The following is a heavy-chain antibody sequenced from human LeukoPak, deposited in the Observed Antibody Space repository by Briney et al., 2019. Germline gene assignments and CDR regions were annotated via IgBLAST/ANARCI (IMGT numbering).Heavy chain of an antibody. CDR2: IWYDGSNK. D-gene: IGHD5-18*01. CDR3: ARDRGYSYGIDY. V-gene: IGHV3-33*01. CDR1: RFTFSSYG. J-gene: IGHJ4*02. Sequence: GRSLRLSCAASRFTFSSYGMHWVRQAPGKGLEWVAVIWYDGSNKYYADSVKGRFTISRDNSKNTLYLQMNSLRAEDTAVYYCARDRGYSYGIDYWGQGTLATVSS.